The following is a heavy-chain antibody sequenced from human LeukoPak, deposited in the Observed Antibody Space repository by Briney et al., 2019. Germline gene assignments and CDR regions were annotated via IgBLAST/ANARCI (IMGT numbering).Heavy chain of an antibody. CDR2: IYYSGST. V-gene: IGHV4-59*01. J-gene: IGHJ4*02. CDR1: GGSISSYY. CDR3: ARDPTGGDSSGYFDY. D-gene: IGHD3-22*01. Sequence: PSETLSLTCTVSGGSISSYYWSWIRQPPGKGLEWIGYIYYSGSTNYNPSLKSRVTISVDTSKNQFSLKLSSVTAADTAVYYCARDPTGGDSSGYFDYWGQGTLVTVSS.